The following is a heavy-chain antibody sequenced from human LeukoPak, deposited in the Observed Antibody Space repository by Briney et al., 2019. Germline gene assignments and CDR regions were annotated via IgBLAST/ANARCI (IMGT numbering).Heavy chain of an antibody. Sequence: ASVKVSCKASGYTFTGYYMHWVRQAPGQGLEWMGWINPNSGGTNYAQKFQGRVTMTRDTSISTAYMELSRLRSDDTAVYYCASDLGYCSGGSCYLGYWGQGTLVTVSS. CDR1: GYTFTGYY. CDR2: INPNSGGT. CDR3: ASDLGYCSGGSCYLGY. D-gene: IGHD2-15*01. J-gene: IGHJ4*02. V-gene: IGHV1-2*02.